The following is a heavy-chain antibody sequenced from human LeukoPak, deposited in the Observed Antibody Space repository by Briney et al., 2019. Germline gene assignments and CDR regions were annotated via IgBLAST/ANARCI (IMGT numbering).Heavy chain of an antibody. D-gene: IGHD6-13*01. CDR2: MSSSSTYI. Sequence: KPGGSLRLSCEASGFTLSSYSMNWVRQAPGKGLEWVSSMSSSSTYIYYADSVKGRFTISRDNAKKSLYLQMNSLRAEDTAVYYCARGGTAAATHMSFDFWGQGTLVTVSS. V-gene: IGHV3-21*01. CDR1: GFTLSSYS. J-gene: IGHJ4*02. CDR3: ARGGTAAATHMSFDF.